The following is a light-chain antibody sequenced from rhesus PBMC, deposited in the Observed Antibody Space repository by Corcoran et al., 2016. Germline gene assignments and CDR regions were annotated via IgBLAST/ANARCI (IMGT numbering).Light chain of an antibody. V-gene: IGKV2-78*01. CDR3: EQTLPAPPT. CDR2: EVS. CDR1: QSLLHSNGYTY. Sequence: DIVMTQTPLSLSVTPGEPASISCRSSQSLLHSNGYTYLHWYLQKPGQSPQLLIYEVSNRASGVTVRFSGSGSGTDFTLKISRVEAEDVGVYFCEQTLPAPPTFGQGPKVEIK. J-gene: IGKJ1*01.